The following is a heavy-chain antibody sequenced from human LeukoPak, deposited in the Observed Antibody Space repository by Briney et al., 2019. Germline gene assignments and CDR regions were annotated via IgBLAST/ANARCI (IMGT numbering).Heavy chain of an antibody. CDR3: TRGLEFRAAAVPFPFEY. V-gene: IGHV1-46*01. CDR1: GYTFVSYY. J-gene: IGHJ4*02. Sequence: ASVKVSCKASGYTFVSYYIHWVRQAPGQGPEWMGIISPNTGDTNYAPKFRGRVSMTRDMSTSTVYMELSSLRSDDTAVYYCTRGLEFRAAAVPFPFEYWGQGTLVTVSS. D-gene: IGHD6-13*01. CDR2: ISPNTGDT.